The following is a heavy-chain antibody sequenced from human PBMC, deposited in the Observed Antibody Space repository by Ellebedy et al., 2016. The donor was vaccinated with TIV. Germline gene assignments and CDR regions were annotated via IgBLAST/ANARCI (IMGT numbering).Heavy chain of an antibody. CDR2: MYYSGTP. V-gene: IGHV4-59*01. CDR3: ARDPSCDYGV. J-gene: IGHJ4*01. Sequence: SETLSLTXNVPNASLSDYYWSSIRQVPGKGMEWFGYMYYSGTPKYNPSLKSRVTMSADTSTNQFSLKVHSVTAADSAVYYCARDPSCDYGVWGHGILVTVSS. CDR1: NASLSDYY. D-gene: IGHD4-17*01.